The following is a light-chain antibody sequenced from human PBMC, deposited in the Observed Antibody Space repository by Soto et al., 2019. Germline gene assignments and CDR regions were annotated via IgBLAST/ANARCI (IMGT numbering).Light chain of an antibody. CDR3: QQRTNSSAGT. V-gene: IGKV3-11*01. CDR2: GVS. J-gene: IGKJ1*01. Sequence: EIVLTQSPATLSLSPGEGDSLSCRASQNISTYLAWYQQRPGQVPRLLIYGVSKRAPVIPARFSGSGSGTDFTLTVSVLETEDFATYYCQQRTNSSAGTFGQGIRVELK. CDR1: QNISTY.